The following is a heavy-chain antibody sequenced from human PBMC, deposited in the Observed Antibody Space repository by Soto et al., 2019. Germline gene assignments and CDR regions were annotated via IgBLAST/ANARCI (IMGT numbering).Heavy chain of an antibody. CDR2: INPNSGGT. D-gene: IGHD7-27*01. V-gene: IGHV1-2*04. J-gene: IGHJ3*02. Sequence: ASVNVSCKASGYTFTGYYMHWVRQAPGQGLEWMGWINPNSGGTNYAQKFQGWVTMTRDTSISTAYMELSRLRSDDTAVYYCARDLTGDAFDIWGQGTMVTVSS. CDR3: ARDLTGDAFDI. CDR1: GYTFTGYY.